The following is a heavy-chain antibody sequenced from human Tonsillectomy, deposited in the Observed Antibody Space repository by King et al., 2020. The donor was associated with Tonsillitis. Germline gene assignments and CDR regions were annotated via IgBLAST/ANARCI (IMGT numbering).Heavy chain of an antibody. D-gene: IGHD6-6*01. CDR2: IYSGSGP. CDR3: AMISSSSSPYYYYDMDV. Sequence: VQLVESGGGLVQPGGSLRLSCAASGFTVSSNYMSWVRPAPGKGLEWVSVIYSGSGPYYAAPVNGRFTISRHNSKNTLYLQMNSLRAEDTAVYYCAMISSSSSPYYYYDMDVWGQGTTVTVSS. CDR1: GFTVSSNY. V-gene: IGHV3-53*04. J-gene: IGHJ6*02.